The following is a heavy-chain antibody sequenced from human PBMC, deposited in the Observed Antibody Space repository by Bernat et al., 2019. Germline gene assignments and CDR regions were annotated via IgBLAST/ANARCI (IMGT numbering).Heavy chain of an antibody. J-gene: IGHJ4*02. CDR3: AKDFVQWELLKEGEYFDY. CDR1: GFTFSSYG. D-gene: IGHD1-26*01. V-gene: IGHV3-30*18. Sequence: QVQLVESGGGVVQPGRSLRLSCAASGFTFSSYGMHWVRQAPGKGLEWVAVISYDGSNKYYADSVKGRFTISRDNSKNTLYLQMNSLRAEDTAVYYCAKDFVQWELLKEGEYFDYWGQGTLVTVSS. CDR2: ISYDGSNK.